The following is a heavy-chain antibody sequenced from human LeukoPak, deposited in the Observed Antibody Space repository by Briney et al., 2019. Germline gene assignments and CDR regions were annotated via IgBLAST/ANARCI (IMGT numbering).Heavy chain of an antibody. CDR2: IIPILGIA. CDR3: ATVSRITIFGVVTPYMDV. J-gene: IGHJ6*02. CDR1: GGTFSSYA. Sequence: SVKVSCKASGGTFSSYAISWVRQAPGRGLEWMGRIIPILGIANYAQKFQGRVTITADKSTSTAYMELSSLRSEDTAVYYCATVSRITIFGVVTPYMDVWGQGTTVTVSS. D-gene: IGHD3-3*01. V-gene: IGHV1-69*04.